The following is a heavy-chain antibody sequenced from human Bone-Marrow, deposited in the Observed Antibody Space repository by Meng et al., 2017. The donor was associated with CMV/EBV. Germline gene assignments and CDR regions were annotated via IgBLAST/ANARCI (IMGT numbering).Heavy chain of an antibody. Sequence: GGSLRLSCAASGFNFGDYAMGWVRQAPGKGLEWIGFISSKVYGGTPEYAASVKGRFTISRDDSKRVAYLQMNSLKAADTAVYYCARDVVVVPPAIKFRGYYGMDVWGQGTTVTVSS. D-gene: IGHD2-2*02. CDR3: ARDVVVVPPAIKFRGYYGMDV. J-gene: IGHJ6*02. CDR2: ISSKVYGGTP. CDR1: GFNFGDYA. V-gene: IGHV3-49*04.